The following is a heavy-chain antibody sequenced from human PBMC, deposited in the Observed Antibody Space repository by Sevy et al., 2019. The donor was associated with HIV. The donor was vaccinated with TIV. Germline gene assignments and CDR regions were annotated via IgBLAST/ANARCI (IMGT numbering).Heavy chain of an antibody. V-gene: IGHV3-74*01. Sequence: GGSLRLSCEASGFDFSSHWMQWVRQAPGKGLAWVSRMNTDGSSTNYADSVKGRFTISRDNAKNTLYLEMNNLRDEDTALYYCATPRFDFWGPGTLVTVSS. CDR3: ATPRFDF. CDR2: MNTDGSST. CDR1: GFDFSSHW. J-gene: IGHJ4*02.